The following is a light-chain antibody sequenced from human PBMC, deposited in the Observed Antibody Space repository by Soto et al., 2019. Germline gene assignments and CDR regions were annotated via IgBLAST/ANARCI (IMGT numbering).Light chain of an antibody. CDR3: HHYGSSSPIT. Sequence: EIVLTQSPGTLSLSPGERATLSCRASQSVSSSYLAWYQQKPGQAPRLLIYGASSRATGIPDRFSGSGSGTDVTLTISRLEQPEFAVYYCHHYGSSSPITFGQGTRLEIK. CDR1: QSVSSSY. CDR2: GAS. J-gene: IGKJ5*01. V-gene: IGKV3-20*01.